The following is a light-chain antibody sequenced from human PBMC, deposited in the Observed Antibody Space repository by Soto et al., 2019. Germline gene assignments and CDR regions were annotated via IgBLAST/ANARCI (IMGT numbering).Light chain of an antibody. CDR1: QSILYSSNNKNY. CDR2: WAS. CDR3: PEYYGTQYT. J-gene: IGKJ2*01. V-gene: IGKV4-1*01. Sequence: DIVMTQSPDSLAVSLGERATINCKSSQSILYSSNNKNYLAWYQQKPGQPPKLLIYWASTRDSGVPDRFSGSGSGTDFTLTISSLQAEDVAVYYCPEYYGTQYTFGQGTKLEIK.